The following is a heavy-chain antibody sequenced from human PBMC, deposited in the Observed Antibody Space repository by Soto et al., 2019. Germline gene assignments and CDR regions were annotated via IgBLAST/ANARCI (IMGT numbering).Heavy chain of an antibody. CDR1: GGTFSSYT. V-gene: IGHV1-69*02. CDR2: IIPILGIA. Sequence: SVKVSCKAYGGTFSSYTISWVRQAPGQGLEWMGRIIPILGIANYAQKFQGRVTITADKSTSTAYMELSSLRSEDTAVYYCARGAYYYGSGSYQTNLFDYWGQGTLVTVSS. J-gene: IGHJ4*02. CDR3: ARGAYYYGSGSYQTNLFDY. D-gene: IGHD3-10*01.